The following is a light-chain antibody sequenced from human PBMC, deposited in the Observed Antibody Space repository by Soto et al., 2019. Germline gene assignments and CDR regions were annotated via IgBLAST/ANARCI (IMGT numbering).Light chain of an antibody. V-gene: IGKV3-20*01. Sequence: EIVLTESPGTLSLSPGQRASLSCRASQRVSSTYLAWYQQKPGQAPRLLIYATSTRATGIPDRFSGSESGTDFTLTISKLEPEAFAVYYCQQYGSSLWTFGQGTKVEIK. CDR2: ATS. CDR1: QRVSSTY. J-gene: IGKJ1*01. CDR3: QQYGSSLWT.